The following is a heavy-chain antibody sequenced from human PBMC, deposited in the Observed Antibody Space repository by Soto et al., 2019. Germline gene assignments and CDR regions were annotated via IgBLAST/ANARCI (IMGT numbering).Heavy chain of an antibody. J-gene: IGHJ4*02. Sequence: QITLKESGPTLVKPTQTLTLTCTFSGFSLSTSGVGVGWIRQPPGKALERLALIYWDDDKRYSPSLRSRLTISNETSKNQVVLTMTHMDPVDTATYFCALHPSYGSWPYSFDYWGPGTLVTVSS. V-gene: IGHV2-5*02. CDR3: ALHPSYGSWPYSFDY. CDR1: GFSLSTSGVG. D-gene: IGHD3-10*01. CDR2: IYWDDDK.